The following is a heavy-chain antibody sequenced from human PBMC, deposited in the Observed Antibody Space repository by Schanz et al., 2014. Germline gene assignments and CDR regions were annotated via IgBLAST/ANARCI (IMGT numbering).Heavy chain of an antibody. V-gene: IGHV3-11*04. CDR1: GFSFSDYS. D-gene: IGHD1-26*01. Sequence: VQLVESGGGLVKPGGSLRLSCAASGFSFSDYSMSWIRQAPGKGLECISYISSRGTTIYYADSVKGRFTISRDNAENSLYLQMNSLRPEDTAVYYCAKEGSIYWDRSVDYWGQGTLVTVSS. J-gene: IGHJ4*02. CDR3: AKEGSIYWDRSVDY. CDR2: ISSRGTTI.